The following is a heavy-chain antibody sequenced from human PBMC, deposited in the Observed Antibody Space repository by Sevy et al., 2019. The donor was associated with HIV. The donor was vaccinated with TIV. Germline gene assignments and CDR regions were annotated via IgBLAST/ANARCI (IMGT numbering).Heavy chain of an antibody. D-gene: IGHD2-15*01. CDR2: ISSSSSTI. J-gene: IGHJ5*02. CDR3: ARDLYCSGGSCYSGDWFDP. Sequence: GGSLRLSCAASGFTFSSYSMNWVRQAPGKGLEWVSYISSSSSTIYYADSVNGRFTISRDNAKNSLYLQMNSLRDEDTAVYYCARDLYCSGGSCYSGDWFDPWGQGTLVTVSS. CDR1: GFTFSSYS. V-gene: IGHV3-48*02.